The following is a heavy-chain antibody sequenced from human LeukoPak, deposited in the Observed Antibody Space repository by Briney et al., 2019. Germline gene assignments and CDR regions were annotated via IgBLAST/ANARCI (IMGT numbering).Heavy chain of an antibody. J-gene: IGHJ3*01. CDR3: AVPTIYGVGAFDV. D-gene: IGHD2/OR15-2a*01. V-gene: IGHV3-43*02. Sequence: PGGSLRLSCAASGFTFSSYWMSWVRQAPGKGLEWVSLISGKGDKTYYVDSVKGRFTVSRDNSRNTLYLQMGSLRDEDTAFYYCAVPTIYGVGAFDVWGQGTMLMVSS. CDR2: ISGKGDKT. CDR1: GFTFSSYW.